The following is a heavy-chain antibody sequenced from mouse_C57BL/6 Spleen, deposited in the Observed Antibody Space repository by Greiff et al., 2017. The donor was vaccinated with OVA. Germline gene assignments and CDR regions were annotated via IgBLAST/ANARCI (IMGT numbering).Heavy chain of an antibody. Sequence: EVKLVESGGGLVKPGGSLKLSCAASGFTFSDYGMHWVRQAPEKGLEWVAYISSGSSTIYYADTVKGRFTISRDNAKNTLFLQMTSLRSEDTAMYYCARIYDGYWDWFAYWGQGTLVTVSA. D-gene: IGHD2-3*01. CDR3: ARIYDGYWDWFAY. J-gene: IGHJ3*01. CDR2: ISSGSSTI. CDR1: GFTFSDYG. V-gene: IGHV5-17*01.